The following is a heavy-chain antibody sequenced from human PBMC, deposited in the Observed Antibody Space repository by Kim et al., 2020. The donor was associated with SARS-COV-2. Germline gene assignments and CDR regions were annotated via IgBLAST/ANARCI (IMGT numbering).Heavy chain of an antibody. V-gene: IGHV3-30*04. CDR2: ISYDGSNK. D-gene: IGHD6-6*01. Sequence: GGSLRLSCAASGFTFSSYAMHWVRQAPGKGLEWVAVISYDGSNKYYADSVKGRFTISRDNSKNTLYLQMNSLRAEDTAVYYCARENYSSSSDVSSIDYWG. J-gene: IGHJ4*01. CDR3: ARENYSSSSDVSSIDY. CDR1: GFTFSSYA.